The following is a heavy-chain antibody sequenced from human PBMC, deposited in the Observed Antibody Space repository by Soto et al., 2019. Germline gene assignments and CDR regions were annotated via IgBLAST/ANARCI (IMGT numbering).Heavy chain of an antibody. CDR1: GGSFSNYY. CDR2: IYNSGTT. Sequence: QMQLQESGPGLVKPSETLSLTCSVSGGSFSNYYWAWIRQAPGRGLEWIGSIYNSGTTNYNPSLKSRVIISIESSKSQFSLRLNSVTVADSAVYFCASGAPSRYWGQGILVAVSS. V-gene: IGHV4-59*08. CDR3: ASGAPSRY. D-gene: IGHD4-17*01. J-gene: IGHJ4*02.